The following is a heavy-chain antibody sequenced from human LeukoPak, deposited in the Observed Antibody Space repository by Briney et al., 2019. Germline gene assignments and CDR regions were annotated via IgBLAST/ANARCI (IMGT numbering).Heavy chain of an antibody. CDR3: ASVRDYYDSSGYLFDY. Sequence: PGGSLRLSCAASGFTFSSYSMNWVRQAPGKGLEWVANIKQDGSEKYYVDSVKGRFTISRDNAKNSLYLQMNSLRAEDTAVYYCASVRDYYDSSGYLFDYWGQGTLVTVSS. D-gene: IGHD3-22*01. CDR1: GFTFSSYS. V-gene: IGHV3-7*01. CDR2: IKQDGSEK. J-gene: IGHJ4*02.